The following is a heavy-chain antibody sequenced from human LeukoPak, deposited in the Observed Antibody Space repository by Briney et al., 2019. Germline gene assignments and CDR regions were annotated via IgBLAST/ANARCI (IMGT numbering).Heavy chain of an antibody. Sequence: GGSLRLSCAASGFTFSSYSMNWVRQAPGKGLEWVSYISSSSSTIYYADSVKGRFTISRDNAKNSLYLQMNSLRAEDTAVYYCARDIYSYGGLVAFDIWGQGTMVTVSS. V-gene: IGHV3-48*01. CDR2: ISSSSSTI. CDR3: ARDIYSYGGLVAFDI. D-gene: IGHD3-16*02. CDR1: GFTFSSYS. J-gene: IGHJ3*02.